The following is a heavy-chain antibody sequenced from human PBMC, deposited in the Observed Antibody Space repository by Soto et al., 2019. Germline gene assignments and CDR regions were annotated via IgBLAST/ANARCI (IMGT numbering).Heavy chain of an antibody. CDR3: AVNGLYCLDY. D-gene: IGHD1-26*01. J-gene: IGHJ4*02. Sequence: QVQLQESGPGLVKPSGTLSLTCAVSSRSISSSNWWSWVRQPPGKGLEWIGEIYHSGSANYNPSLKSRVTISVDKSNNQFSLRLSSVTAADTAIYYCAVNGLYCLDYWGQGTQVTVSS. CDR1: SRSISSSNW. CDR2: IYHSGSA. V-gene: IGHV4-4*02.